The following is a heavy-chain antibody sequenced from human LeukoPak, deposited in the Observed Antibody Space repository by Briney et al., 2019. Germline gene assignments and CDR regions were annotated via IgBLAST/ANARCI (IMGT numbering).Heavy chain of an antibody. CDR2: IYHSGST. V-gene: IGHV4-59*12. J-gene: IGHJ5*02. CDR1: GGSISSYY. Sequence: PSETLSLTCTVSGGSISSYYWSWIRQPPGKRLEWIGYIYHSGSTNYNSSLKSRVTISVDTSKNQFSLKLSSVTAADTAVYYCARETSSRDDPWGQGTLVIVSS. D-gene: IGHD2-2*01. CDR3: ARETSSRDDP.